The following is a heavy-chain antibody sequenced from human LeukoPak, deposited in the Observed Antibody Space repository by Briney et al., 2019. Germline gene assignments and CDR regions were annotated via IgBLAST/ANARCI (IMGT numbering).Heavy chain of an antibody. J-gene: IGHJ4*02. D-gene: IGHD3-10*01. V-gene: IGHV3-21*04. CDR3: ARQGGSGSYLASYN. CDR2: ISSSSSYI. CDR1: GFTFSSYS. Sequence: GGSLRLSCAASGFTFSSYSMNWVRQAPGKGLEWVSSISSSSSYIYYADSVKGRFTISRDNAKNSLYLQMNSLRAEDTAVYYCARQGGSGSYLASYNWGQGTLVTVSS.